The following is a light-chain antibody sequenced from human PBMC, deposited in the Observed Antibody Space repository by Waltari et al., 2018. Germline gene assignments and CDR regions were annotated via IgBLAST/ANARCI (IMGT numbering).Light chain of an antibody. Sequence: EVVMTQSPATLSVFPGERATLSCRASQSVSINLAWYQQKPGQAPRLLIYDASTRGTGIPARFSGSGSGTEFTLTISSLQSEDFANYYCQQYNDWHLITFGQGTRLEIK. CDR3: QQYNDWHLIT. CDR1: QSVSIN. V-gene: IGKV3-15*01. J-gene: IGKJ5*01. CDR2: DAS.